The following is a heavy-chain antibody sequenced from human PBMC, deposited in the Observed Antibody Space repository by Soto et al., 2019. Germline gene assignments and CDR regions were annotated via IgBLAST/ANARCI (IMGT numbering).Heavy chain of an antibody. V-gene: IGHV4-34*01. CDR2: INHSGST. CDR3: ARGRYYYGSGTTFDY. J-gene: IGHJ4*02. D-gene: IGHD3-10*01. CDR1: GGSFSGYY. Sequence: SETLSLTCAVYGGSFSGYYWSWIRQPPGKGLEWIGEINHSGSTNYNPSLKSRVTISVDTSKNQFSLKLSSVTAADTAVYYCARGRYYYGSGTTFDYWGQRTLVTVSS.